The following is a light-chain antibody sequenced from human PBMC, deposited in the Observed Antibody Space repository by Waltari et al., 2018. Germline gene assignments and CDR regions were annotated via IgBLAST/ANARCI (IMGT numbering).Light chain of an antibody. CDR1: SAVKVAAYN. CDR3: MIWPDDTYWV. J-gene: IGLJ3*02. Sequence: QPLRTQPPSSSPPPGESAILPCTFPSAVKVAAYNLSWSQTNPGSPPRYLLYYSSDSDKGQGSGVPSRFSGSKDASVNAGILLISGLQSEDEADYYCMIWPDDTYWVFGGGTKLTVL. CDR2: YSSDSDK. V-gene: IGLV5-37*01.